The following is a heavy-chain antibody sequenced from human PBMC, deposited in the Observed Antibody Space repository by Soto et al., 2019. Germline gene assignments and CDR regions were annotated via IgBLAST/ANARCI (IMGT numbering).Heavy chain of an antibody. CDR3: ARDKLRNGYYTPDAFDI. D-gene: IGHD3-22*01. V-gene: IGHV4-59*01. J-gene: IGHJ3*02. Sequence: SETLSLTCTVSGGSISSYYWSWIRQPPGKGLEWIGYIYDSESTRYNPSLKSRVTISVDTSKNQFSLKLSSVTAADTAVYYCARDKLRNGYYTPDAFDIWGHGTMGTVS. CDR2: IYDSEST. CDR1: GGSISSYY.